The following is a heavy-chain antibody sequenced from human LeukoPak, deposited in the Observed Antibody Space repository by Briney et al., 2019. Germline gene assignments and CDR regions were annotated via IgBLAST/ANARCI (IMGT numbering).Heavy chain of an antibody. CDR1: GVSISSGGYY. V-gene: IGHV4-30-2*01. Sequence: SETLSLTCTVSGVSISSGGYYWSWIRQPPGKGLEWIGYIYHSGSTYYNPSLKSRVTISVDTSKNQFSLKLSSVTAADTAVYYCARRPRVLGDGYYYGMDVWGQGTTVTVSS. D-gene: IGHD1-26*01. CDR3: ARRPRVLGDGYYYGMDV. CDR2: IYHSGST. J-gene: IGHJ6*02.